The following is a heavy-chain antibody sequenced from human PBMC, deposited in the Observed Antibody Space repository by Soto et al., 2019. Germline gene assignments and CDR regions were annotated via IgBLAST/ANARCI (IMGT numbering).Heavy chain of an antibody. V-gene: IGHV3-9*01. D-gene: IGHD5-12*01. Sequence: GGSLRLSCAASGFTFDDYAMHWVRQAPGKGLEWVSGISWNSGSIGYADSVKGRFTISRDNAKNSLYLQMNSLRAEDTALYYCAKDNGDGYNYDYFDYCGQGTLVTVSS. CDR3: AKDNGDGYNYDYFDY. J-gene: IGHJ4*02. CDR2: ISWNSGSI. CDR1: GFTFDDYA.